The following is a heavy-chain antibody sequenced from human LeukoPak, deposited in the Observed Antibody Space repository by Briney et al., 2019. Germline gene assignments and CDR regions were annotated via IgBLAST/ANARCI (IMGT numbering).Heavy chain of an antibody. CDR1: GFTFSSYS. D-gene: IGHD6-19*01. CDR2: ISSSSSYI. V-gene: IGHV3-21*01. CDR3: ARVTLYSSGGFDY. Sequence: PGGSLRLSCAASGFTFSSYSMNWVRQAPGKGLEWVSSISSSSSYIYYADSVKGRFTISRDNAKNSLYLQMNSLRAEDTAVYYCARVTLYSSGGFDYWGQGTLATVSS. J-gene: IGHJ4*02.